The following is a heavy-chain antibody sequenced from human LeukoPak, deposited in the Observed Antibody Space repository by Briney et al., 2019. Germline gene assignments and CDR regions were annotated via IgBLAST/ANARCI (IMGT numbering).Heavy chain of an antibody. V-gene: IGHV4-59*01. CDR2: MYYSGST. D-gene: IGHD1-14*01. J-gene: IGHJ6*02. CDR1: GGSISSYY. Sequence: SETLSLTCTVSGGSISSYYWSWIRQPPGKGLEWIGYMYYSGSTNYNPSPKSRVTISKDMSKNQFSLKLSSMTAADTAVYYCARDKVTSGGMDVWGQGTTVTVSS. CDR3: ARDKVTSGGMDV.